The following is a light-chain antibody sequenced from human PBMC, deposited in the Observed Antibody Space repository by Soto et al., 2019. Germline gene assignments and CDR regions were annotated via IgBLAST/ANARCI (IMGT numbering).Light chain of an antibody. CDR2: RHD. J-gene: IGLJ3*02. Sequence: QSVVTQPPSVSQTPGQRVTISCSGSRSDVGRNSVSWYQHVPGTAPKLLIYRHDKRPSGVPDSISASRSGTAASLAISGLRSEDEAFYYCASWYDSLNAWVFGGGTKLTVL. CDR1: RSDVGRNS. V-gene: IGLV1-44*01. CDR3: ASWYDSLNAWV.